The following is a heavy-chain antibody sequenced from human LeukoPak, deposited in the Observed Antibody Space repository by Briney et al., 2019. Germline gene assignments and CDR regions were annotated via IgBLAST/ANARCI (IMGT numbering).Heavy chain of an antibody. V-gene: IGHV7-4-1*02. J-gene: IGHJ4*02. CDR3: TREGVIRGDY. CDR1: GYSLTNYA. CDR2: INTGTGNP. D-gene: IGHD2-21*01. Sequence: ASVKVSCKASGYSLTNYAINWVRQAPGQGLEWVGWINTGTGNPTYAQGFTGRVVFSLDTSVNTAYLQISSLKAEDTAVYYCTREGVIRGDYWGQGTLVAVSS.